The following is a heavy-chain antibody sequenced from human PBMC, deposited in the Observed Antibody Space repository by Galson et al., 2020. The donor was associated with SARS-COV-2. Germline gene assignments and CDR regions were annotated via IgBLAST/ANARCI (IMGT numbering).Heavy chain of an antibody. V-gene: IGHV3-72*01. Sequence: GGSLRLSCAGSGFTFNDHYMDWVRQAPAKGLEWVGRARNRPNNYITEYAASVKGRFTISRDDSKNSLSLQMNSLRTEDTAVYYCARAQGFCSGGTCYYYAMAVWGLGTTVTVSS. CDR1: GFTFNDHY. D-gene: IGHD2-15*01. CDR3: ARAQGFCSGGTCYYYAMAV. J-gene: IGHJ6*02. CDR2: ARNRPNNYIT.